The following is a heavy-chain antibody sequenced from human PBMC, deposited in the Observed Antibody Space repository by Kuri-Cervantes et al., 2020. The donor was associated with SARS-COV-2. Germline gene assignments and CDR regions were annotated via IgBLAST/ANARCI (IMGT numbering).Heavy chain of an antibody. CDR2: IYTSGST. J-gene: IGHJ6*03. V-gene: IGHV4-4*07. Sequence: SETLSLTCTVSGGSISSYYWSWIRQPAGKGLEWIGRIYTSGSTNYNPSLKSRVTMSVDTSKNQFSLKLSSVTAADTAVYYCARVVPAADVCLYYYYMDAWGKGTTVTVSS. CDR1: GGSISSYY. CDR3: ARVVPAADVCLYYYYMDA. D-gene: IGHD2-2*01.